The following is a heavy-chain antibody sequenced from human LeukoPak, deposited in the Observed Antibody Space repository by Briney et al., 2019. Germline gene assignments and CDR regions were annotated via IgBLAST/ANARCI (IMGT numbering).Heavy chain of an antibody. CDR3: ARVSGYCSSTSCYTSLYYYGMDV. J-gene: IGHJ6*02. CDR2: ISYDGSNK. Sequence: GGSLRLSCAASGFTFSSYAMHWVRQAPGKGLEWVVVISYDGSNKYYADSVKGRFTISRDNSKNTLYLQMNSLRAEDTAVYYCARVSGYCSSTSCYTSLYYYGMDVWGQGTTVTVSS. V-gene: IGHV3-30-3*01. D-gene: IGHD2-2*02. CDR1: GFTFSSYA.